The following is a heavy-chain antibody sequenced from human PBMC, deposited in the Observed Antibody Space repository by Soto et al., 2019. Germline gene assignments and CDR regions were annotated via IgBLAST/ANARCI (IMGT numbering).Heavy chain of an antibody. V-gene: IGHV3-11*01. CDR1: GFTFSDYY. J-gene: IGHJ4*02. Sequence: GGSRRLSCAASGFTFSDYYMGWIRQAPRKGLEWASYISSSGGAIYYADSVKGRFTISRDNAKNSLYLQMNSLRAEDTAVYYCARDRYGDKAFDYWGQGTLVTVSS. D-gene: IGHD4-17*01. CDR3: ARDRYGDKAFDY. CDR2: ISSSGGAI.